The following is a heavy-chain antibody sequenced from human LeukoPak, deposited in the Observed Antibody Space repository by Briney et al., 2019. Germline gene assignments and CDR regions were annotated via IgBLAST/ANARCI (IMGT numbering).Heavy chain of an antibody. V-gene: IGHV4-39*01. CDR2: MHYSGTT. D-gene: IGHD7-27*01. CDR3: VRHLGMGRFDF. J-gene: IGHJ4*02. Sequence: SETLSLTCSVSGGSISSSNHYWGWIRQPPGKGLEWIGSMHYSGTTYYNPSLNSRVSRSVDTSKNQFSLKLSSVTAADTAVYYCVRHLGMGRFDFWGQGTLVTVSS. CDR1: GGSISSSNHY.